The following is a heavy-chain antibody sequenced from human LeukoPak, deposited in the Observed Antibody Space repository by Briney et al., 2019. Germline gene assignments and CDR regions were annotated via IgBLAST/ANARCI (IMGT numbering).Heavy chain of an antibody. CDR1: GYTLTELS. J-gene: IGHJ4*02. CDR3: ATTRPYSSGWSYFDY. V-gene: IGHV1-24*01. D-gene: IGHD6-19*01. Sequence: ASVKVSYKISGYTLTELSMHWVRQAPGKGLEWMGSFDPEDGETIYAQRFQGRVTMTEDTTTDTAYMELSSLRSEDTAVYYCATTRPYSSGWSYFDYWGQGTLVTVSS. CDR2: FDPEDGET.